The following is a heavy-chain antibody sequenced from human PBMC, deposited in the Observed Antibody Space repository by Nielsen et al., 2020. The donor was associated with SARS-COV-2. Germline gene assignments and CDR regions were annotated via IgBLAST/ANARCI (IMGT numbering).Heavy chain of an antibody. CDR3: AKELPPSLGYWSGYYNPFDY. CDR2: ISGSGGST. J-gene: IGHJ4*02. Sequence: VRQAPGKGLEWVSAISGSGGSTYYADSVKGRFTISRGNSKNTLYLQMNSLRAEDTAVYYCAKELPPSLGYWSGYYNPFDYWGQGTLVTVSS. D-gene: IGHD3-3*01. V-gene: IGHV3-23*01.